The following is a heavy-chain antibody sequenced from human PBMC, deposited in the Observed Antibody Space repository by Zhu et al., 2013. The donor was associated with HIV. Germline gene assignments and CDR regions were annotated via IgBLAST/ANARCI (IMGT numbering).Heavy chain of an antibody. V-gene: IGHV1-69*01. CDR3: ARDGRLLYFGEPVGMDV. CDR1: GGTFSSYA. J-gene: IGHJ6*02. CDR2: LNPETGKK. Sequence: QVQLVQSGAEVKKPGSSVKVSCKASGGTFSSYAISWVRQAPGQGLEWMGWLNPETGKKGFAEKFQDRMMTSRDVSRAMVILTLSHVSFDDTAVYYCARDGRLLYFGEPVGMDVWGQGTTVTVSS. D-gene: IGHD3-10*01.